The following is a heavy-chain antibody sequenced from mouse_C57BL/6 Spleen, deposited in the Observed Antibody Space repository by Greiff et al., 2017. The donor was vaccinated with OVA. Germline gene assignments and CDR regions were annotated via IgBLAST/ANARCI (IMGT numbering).Heavy chain of an antibody. Sequence: VQLQQPGAELVKPGASVKLSCKASGYTFTSYWMQWVKQRPGQGLEWIGEIDPSDSYTNYNQKFKGKATLTVDKSSSTAYMQLSSLTSEDSAVYYCARSGDGFAYWGQGTLVTVSA. V-gene: IGHV1-50*01. CDR3: ARSGDGFAY. D-gene: IGHD3-3*01. CDR1: GYTFTSYW. J-gene: IGHJ3*01. CDR2: IDPSDSYT.